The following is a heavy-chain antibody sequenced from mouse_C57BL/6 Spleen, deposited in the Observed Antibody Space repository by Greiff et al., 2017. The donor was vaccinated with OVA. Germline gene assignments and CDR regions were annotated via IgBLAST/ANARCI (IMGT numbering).Heavy chain of an antibody. Sequence: VQLQQPGAELVMPGASVKLSCKASGYTFTSYWMHWVKQRPGQGLEWIGEIDPSDSYTNYNQKFKGKSTLTVDKSSSTVYMQLSSLSSDDSSVYYGTRGGHYYAMDYWGQGTSVTVSS. CDR1: GYTFTSYW. CDR2: IDPSDSYT. V-gene: IGHV1-69*01. J-gene: IGHJ4*01. CDR3: TRGGHYYAMDY.